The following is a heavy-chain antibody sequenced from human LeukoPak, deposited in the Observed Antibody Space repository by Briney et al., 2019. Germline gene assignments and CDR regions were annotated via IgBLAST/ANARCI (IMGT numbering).Heavy chain of an antibody. V-gene: IGHV3-74*01. Sequence: PGGSLRLSCATSGFTFSSYWMYWVRQGPGKGLVCVSRIKTDGTSTTYADSVKGRFTVSRDNHKNTLYLQMNSLRSEDTAVYYCARAGGSGGAYYGMDVWGQGTTVTVSS. D-gene: IGHD3-10*01. CDR3: ARAGGSGGAYYGMDV. J-gene: IGHJ6*02. CDR1: GFTFSSYW. CDR2: IKTDGTST.